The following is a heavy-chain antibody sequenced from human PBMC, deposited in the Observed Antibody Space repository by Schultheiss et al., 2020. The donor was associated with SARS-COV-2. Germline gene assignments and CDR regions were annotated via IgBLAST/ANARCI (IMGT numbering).Heavy chain of an antibody. J-gene: IGHJ4*01. CDR1: GGSFSGYY. V-gene: IGHV4-34*01. D-gene: IGHD6-19*01. CDR3: ARELEVTGRSLDL. CDR2: IYHSGST. Sequence: SETLSLTCAVYGGSFSGYYWSWIRQPPGKGLEWIGEIYHSGSTNYNPSLKSRVTMSVDTSKNQFSLKLSSVTAADTAVYYCARELEVTGRSLDLWGRGILVTVSS.